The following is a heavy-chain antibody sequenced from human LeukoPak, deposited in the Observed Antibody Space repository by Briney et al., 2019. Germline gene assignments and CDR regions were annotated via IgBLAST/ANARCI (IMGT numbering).Heavy chain of an antibody. J-gene: IGHJ4*02. CDR1: GFTFSSYA. CDR3: AKEQRTYGSGSSIDY. CDR2: ISYDGSNK. D-gene: IGHD3-10*01. V-gene: IGHV3-30*04. Sequence: GRSLRLSCAASGFTFSSYAMHWVRQAPGKGLEWVAVISYDGSNKYYADSVKGRFTISRDNSKNTLYLQMNSLRAEDTAVYYCAKEQRTYGSGSSIDYWGQGTLVTVSS.